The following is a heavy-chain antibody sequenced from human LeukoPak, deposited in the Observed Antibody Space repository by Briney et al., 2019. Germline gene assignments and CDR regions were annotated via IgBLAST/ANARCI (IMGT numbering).Heavy chain of an antibody. CDR2: ISAYNGNT. J-gene: IGHJ3*02. CDR1: GYTFTSYG. Sequence: ASVKVSCKASGYTFTSYGISWVRQAPGQGLEWMGWISAYNGNTNYAQKLQGRVTMTTDTSTSTAYMELRSLGSDDTAVYYCARDRDYDILTGYSGDAFDIWGQGTMVTVSS. CDR3: ARDRDYDILTGYSGDAFDI. D-gene: IGHD3-9*01. V-gene: IGHV1-18*01.